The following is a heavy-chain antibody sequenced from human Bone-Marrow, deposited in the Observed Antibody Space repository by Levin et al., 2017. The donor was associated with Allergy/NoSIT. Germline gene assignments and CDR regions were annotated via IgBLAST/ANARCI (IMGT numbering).Heavy chain of an antibody. Sequence: LGESLKISCKASGYTFTTYYIHWVRQAPGQGLEWMGIINTSGGNTRYAQKFQGRLTLTRDTSTSTVYMELSSLRSDDTAVYYCARDKEAPTAALDYWGQGTLVTVSS. J-gene: IGHJ4*02. D-gene: IGHD6-13*01. CDR3: ARDKEAPTAALDY. CDR1: GYTFTTYY. CDR2: INTSGGNT. V-gene: IGHV1-46*01.